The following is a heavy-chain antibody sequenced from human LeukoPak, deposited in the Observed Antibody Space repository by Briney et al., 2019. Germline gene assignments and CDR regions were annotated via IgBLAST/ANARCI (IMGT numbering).Heavy chain of an antibody. CDR2: IYHSGST. D-gene: IGHD1-26*01. CDR3: ARNLLKVGATRFDY. CDR1: GGSISSSNW. J-gene: IGHJ4*02. V-gene: IGHV4-4*02. Sequence: PSETLSLTCAVSGGSISSSNWWSWVRQPPGKGLEWIGEIYHSGSTNYNPSLKSRVTISVDKSKNQFSLKLSSVTAADTAVYYCARNLLKVGATRFDYWGQGTLVTVSS.